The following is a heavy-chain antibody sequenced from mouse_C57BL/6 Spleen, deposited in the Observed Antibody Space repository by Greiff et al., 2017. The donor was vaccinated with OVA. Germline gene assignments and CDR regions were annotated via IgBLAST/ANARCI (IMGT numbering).Heavy chain of an antibody. D-gene: IGHD2-4*01. Sequence: EVMLVESGGGLVQPGGSMKLSCVASGFTFSNYWMNWVRQSPEKGLEWVAQIRLKSDNYATHYAVSVKGRFTISRDDSKSSVYMQMNNLRAEDTGIYYCTGNNDYVWYFDVWGTGTTVTVSS. J-gene: IGHJ1*03. CDR2: IRLKSDNYAT. CDR3: TGNNDYVWYFDV. V-gene: IGHV6-3*01. CDR1: GFTFSNYW.